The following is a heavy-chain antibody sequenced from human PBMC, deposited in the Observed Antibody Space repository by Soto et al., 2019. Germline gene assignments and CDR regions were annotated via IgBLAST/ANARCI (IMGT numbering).Heavy chain of an antibody. CDR1: GFTFSSYG. Sequence: GGSLRLSCAASGFTFSSYGMHWVRQAPGKGLEWVSYIFVSSTIIYYADSVKGRFTVSRDNAQNSVFLLINSLRAEDTAVYYCARDRDWAFDYWGQGTLVTVSS. V-gene: IGHV3-48*04. J-gene: IGHJ4*02. D-gene: IGHD3-9*01. CDR2: IFVSSTII. CDR3: ARDRDWAFDY.